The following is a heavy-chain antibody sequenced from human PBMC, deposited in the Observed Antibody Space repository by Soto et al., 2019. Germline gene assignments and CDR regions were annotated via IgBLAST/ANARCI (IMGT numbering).Heavy chain of an antibody. Sequence: QVQLVQSGAEVKKPGASVKVSCKASGYTFTNFGISWVRQSPGQGREWMGWISAYNGNTNDAKKFQGRSTMTTDTSTSTNNMELRSLRSDYPAVYDFARGGAPIDYWGQGTLVTVSS. CDR2: ISAYNGNT. D-gene: IGHD3-16*01. V-gene: IGHV1-18*01. CDR1: GYTFTNFG. CDR3: ARGGAPIDY. J-gene: IGHJ4*02.